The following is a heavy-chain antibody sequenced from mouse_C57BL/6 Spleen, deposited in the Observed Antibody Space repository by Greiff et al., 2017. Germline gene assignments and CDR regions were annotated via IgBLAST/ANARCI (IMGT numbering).Heavy chain of an antibody. D-gene: IGHD1-1*01. CDR2: ISYDGSN. V-gene: IGHV3-6*01. J-gene: IGHJ1*03. CDR3: AREGYGSSYDWYFDV. CDR1: GYSITSGYY. Sequence: ESGPGLVKPSQSLSLTCSVTGYSITSGYYWNWIRQFPGNKLEWMGYISYDGSNNYNPSLKNRISITRDTSKNQFFLKLNSVTTEDTATYYCAREGYGSSYDWYFDVWGTGTTVTVSS.